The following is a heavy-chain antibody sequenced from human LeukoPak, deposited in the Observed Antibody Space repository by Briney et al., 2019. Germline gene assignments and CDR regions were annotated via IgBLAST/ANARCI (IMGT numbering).Heavy chain of an antibody. D-gene: IGHD2/OR15-2a*01. Sequence: NSSQTLSLTCAVSGGSISSGGYSWNWIRQPPGKGLEWIGYIYHSGSTYYNPSLKSRVTISVDRSKNQFSLKLSSVTAADTAVYYCARDFQGNFDYWGQGTLVTVSS. CDR3: ARDFQGNFDY. J-gene: IGHJ4*02. CDR2: IYHSGST. CDR1: GGSISSGGYS. V-gene: IGHV4-30-2*01.